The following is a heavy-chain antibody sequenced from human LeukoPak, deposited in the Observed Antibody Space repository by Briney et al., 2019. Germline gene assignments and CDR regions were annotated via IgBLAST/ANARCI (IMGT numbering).Heavy chain of an antibody. D-gene: IGHD6-25*01. Sequence: PGRSLRLSCAASGFTFSSYGMHWVSQAPGKGLEWVAVIWYDGSNKYYADSVKGRFTISRDNSKNTLYLQMNSLRAEDTAVYYCARDFRPARLYYYGMNVWGQGTTVTVSS. CDR3: ARDFRPARLYYYGMNV. CDR1: GFTFSSYG. CDR2: IWYDGSNK. V-gene: IGHV3-33*01. J-gene: IGHJ6*02.